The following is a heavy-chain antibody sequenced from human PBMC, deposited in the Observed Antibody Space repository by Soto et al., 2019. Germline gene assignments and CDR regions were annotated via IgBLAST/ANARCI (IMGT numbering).Heavy chain of an antibody. J-gene: IGHJ4*02. D-gene: IGHD3-10*01. CDR1: GYTFISHD. V-gene: IGHV1-8*01. CDR2: MNSKTGST. CDR3: AMWSGGSGSYYGPPY. Sequence: PSVKVSCKASGYTFISHDINWVRQAAGQELEWMGWMNSKTGSTGYAQRFQGTITMTRNTSTTTAFLELSNLRPDDTAVYYCAMWSGGSGSYYGPPYRGKRTQVTVSS.